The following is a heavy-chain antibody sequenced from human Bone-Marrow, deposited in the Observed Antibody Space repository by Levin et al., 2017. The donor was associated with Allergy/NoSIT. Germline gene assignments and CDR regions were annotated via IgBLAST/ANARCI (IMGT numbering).Heavy chain of an antibody. CDR1: GYTFISQG. V-gene: IGHV1-18*01. D-gene: IGHD6-19*01. Sequence: PVASVKVSCKASGYTFISQGINWVRQAPGQGLEWMGWITPYNDNKKYAQKFQGRVSMTTDTSTSTVYMELRSLRSDDTAVYYCARDFAGSRGSDAFDTWGRGTRVNVSA. J-gene: IGHJ3*02. CDR2: ITPYNDNK. CDR3: ARDFAGSRGSDAFDT.